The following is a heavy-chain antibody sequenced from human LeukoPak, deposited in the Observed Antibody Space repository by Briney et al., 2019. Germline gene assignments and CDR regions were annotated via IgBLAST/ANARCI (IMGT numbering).Heavy chain of an antibody. V-gene: IGHV4-59*02. Sequence: PSETLSLTCTVSRGSVTSYYWSWIRQPPGKGLEWIGDVYFSGDTKYNPSLQSRVTISLDTSQNQCSLRLRSVTAADTAVYYCARDPSHHSGTFDIWGQGTMVTVSS. CDR3: ARDPSHHSGTFDI. D-gene: IGHD2-15*01. CDR1: RGSVTSYY. CDR2: VYFSGDT. J-gene: IGHJ3*02.